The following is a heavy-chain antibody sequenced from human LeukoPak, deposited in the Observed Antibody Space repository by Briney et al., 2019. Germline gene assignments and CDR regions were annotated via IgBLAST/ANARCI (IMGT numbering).Heavy chain of an antibody. V-gene: IGHV1-69*04. Sequence: SVKVSCKASGGTFSSYAISWVRQAPGQGLEWMGRIIPILGIANYAQKFQGRVTITADKSTSTAYMELSSLRSEDTAAYYCARDPRVDTAMVFDYWGQGTLVTVSS. CDR1: GGTFSSYA. CDR2: IIPILGIA. D-gene: IGHD5-18*01. J-gene: IGHJ4*02. CDR3: ARDPRVDTAMVFDY.